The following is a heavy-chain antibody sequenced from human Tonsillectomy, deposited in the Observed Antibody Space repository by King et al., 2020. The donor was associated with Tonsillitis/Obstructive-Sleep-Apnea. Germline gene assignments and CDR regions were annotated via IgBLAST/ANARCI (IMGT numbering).Heavy chain of an antibody. J-gene: IGHJ4*02. CDR3: ARAPGCSGGSCHEAGFDY. CDR1: RGSFSGYY. V-gene: IGHV4-34*01. Sequence: VQLQQWGAGLLKPSETLSLTCAVYRGSFSGYYWSWIRQPPGKGLEWIGEINHSGSTNYNPSLKSRVTISVDTSKNQFSLKLSSVTAADTAVYYCARAPGCSGGSCHEAGFDYWGQGTLVTVSS. CDR2: INHSGST. D-gene: IGHD2-15*01.